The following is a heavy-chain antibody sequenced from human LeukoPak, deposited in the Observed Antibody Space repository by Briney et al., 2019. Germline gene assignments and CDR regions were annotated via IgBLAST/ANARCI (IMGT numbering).Heavy chain of an antibody. Sequence: ASVKVSCKASGYTFTGYYMHWVRQAPGQGLEWMGWINPNSGGTNYAQKFQDRVTMTRDTSISTAYMELSRLRSEDTAVYYCAKESVDTAMVFWGQGTLVTVSS. CDR3: AKESVDTAMVF. V-gene: IGHV1-2*02. CDR1: GYTFTGYY. CDR2: INPNSGGT. J-gene: IGHJ4*02. D-gene: IGHD5-18*01.